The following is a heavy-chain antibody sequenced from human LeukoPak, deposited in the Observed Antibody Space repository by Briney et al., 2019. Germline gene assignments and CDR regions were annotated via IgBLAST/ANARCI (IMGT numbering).Heavy chain of an antibody. CDR1: GYTFTGYY. Sequence: ASVKVSCKASGYTFTGYYMHWVRQAPGQGLEWMGWINPNSGGTNYVQKSQGRVTMTRDTSISTAYMELSRLRSDDTAVYYCARDLWFGESAFDIWGQGTMVTVSS. J-gene: IGHJ3*02. CDR2: INPNSGGT. V-gene: IGHV1-2*02. D-gene: IGHD3-10*01. CDR3: ARDLWFGESAFDI.